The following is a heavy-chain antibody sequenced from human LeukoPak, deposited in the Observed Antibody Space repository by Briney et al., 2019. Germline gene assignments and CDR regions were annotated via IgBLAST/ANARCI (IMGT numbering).Heavy chain of an antibody. V-gene: IGHV3-30-3*01. CDR2: ISYDGSNK. CDR1: GFTVSSNY. J-gene: IGHJ3*02. CDR3: AREIGAFDI. Sequence: GGSLRLSCAASGFTVSSNYMSWVRQAPGKGLEWVAVISYDGSNKYYADSVKGRFTISRDNSKNTLYLQMNSLRAEDTAVYYCAREIGAFDIWGQGTMVTVSS. D-gene: IGHD2-21*01.